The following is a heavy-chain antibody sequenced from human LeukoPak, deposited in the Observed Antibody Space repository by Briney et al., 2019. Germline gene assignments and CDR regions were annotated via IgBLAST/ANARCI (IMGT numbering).Heavy chain of an antibody. CDR3: ARVRIAAELDY. CDR1: GGSISSGDYY. Sequence: SETLSLTCTVSGGSISSGDYYWSWIRQPPGKGLEWIGYIYYSGSTNYNPSLKSRVTISVDTSKNQFSLKLSSVTAADTAVYYCARVRIAAELDYWGQGTLVTVSS. V-gene: IGHV4-61*08. J-gene: IGHJ4*02. CDR2: IYYSGST. D-gene: IGHD6-13*01.